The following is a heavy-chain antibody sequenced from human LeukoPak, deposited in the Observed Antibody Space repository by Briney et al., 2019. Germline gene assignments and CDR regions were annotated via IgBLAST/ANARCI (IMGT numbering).Heavy chain of an antibody. V-gene: IGHV3-30*18. Sequence: GGSLRLSCAASGFTFSSHGMHWVRQAPGKGLEWVAVISYDGSNKYYADSVKGRFTISRDNSKNTLYLQMNSLRAEDTAVYYCAKDLAAGLDYWGQGTLVTVSS. CDR1: GFTFSSHG. D-gene: IGHD6-13*01. CDR3: AKDLAAGLDY. J-gene: IGHJ4*02. CDR2: ISYDGSNK.